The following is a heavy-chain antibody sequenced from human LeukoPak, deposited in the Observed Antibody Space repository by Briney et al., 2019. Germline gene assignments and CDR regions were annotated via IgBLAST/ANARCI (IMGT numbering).Heavy chain of an antibody. CDR1: GGSTSSDY. Sequence: SETLSLTCTVSGGSTSSDYWSWIRQSPGKGLEWVGYVYNSGDTGKNPSLKSRVTILLDTSKNQCSLKLTSVSAADTAVYYCVKTTRPLGAFDFWGQGALVTVSS. J-gene: IGHJ4*02. V-gene: IGHV4-59*08. CDR3: VKTTRPLGAFDF. CDR2: VYNSGDT. D-gene: IGHD1-26*01.